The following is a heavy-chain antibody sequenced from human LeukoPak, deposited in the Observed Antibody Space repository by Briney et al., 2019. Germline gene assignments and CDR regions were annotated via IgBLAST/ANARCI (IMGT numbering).Heavy chain of an antibody. V-gene: IGHV3-7*01. Sequence: QSGGSLRLSSAASGFTFSSYWMSWVRQAPGKGLEWVANIKQDGSEKYYVDSVKGRFTISRDNAKNSLYLQMNSLRAEDTAVYYCARGGGFWSGYYYDYWGQGTLVTVSS. J-gene: IGHJ4*02. CDR1: GFTFSSYW. D-gene: IGHD3-3*01. CDR2: IKQDGSEK. CDR3: ARGGGFWSGYYYDY.